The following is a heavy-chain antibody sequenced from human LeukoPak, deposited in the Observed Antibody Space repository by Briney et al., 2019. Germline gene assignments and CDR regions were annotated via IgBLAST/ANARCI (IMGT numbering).Heavy chain of an antibody. CDR3: ARADGYNYMDAFDI. D-gene: IGHD5-24*01. V-gene: IGHV4-59*01. CDR1: GGSISSYY. J-gene: IGHJ3*02. Sequence: SETLSLTCTVSGGSISSYYCGWIRQPPGRGLEWIGYIYYSGSTNYNPSLKSRVTISVDTSKNQFSLKLSSVTAADTAVYYCARADGYNYMDAFDIWGQGTVVTVSS. CDR2: IYYSGST.